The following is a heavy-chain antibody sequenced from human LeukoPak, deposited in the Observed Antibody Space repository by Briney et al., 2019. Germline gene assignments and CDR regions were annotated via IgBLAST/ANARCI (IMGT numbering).Heavy chain of an antibody. Sequence: ASVTVSCKASRYTFTSCYMHWVLQAPGQGLEWMGIINPSGGSTSYAQKFQGRVTMTRDTSTSTVYMELSSLRSEDTAVYYCARAAVVPAAISFGDYWGQGTLVTVSS. CDR2: INPSGGST. D-gene: IGHD2-2*02. CDR1: RYTFTSCY. V-gene: IGHV1-46*01. CDR3: ARAAVVPAAISFGDY. J-gene: IGHJ4*02.